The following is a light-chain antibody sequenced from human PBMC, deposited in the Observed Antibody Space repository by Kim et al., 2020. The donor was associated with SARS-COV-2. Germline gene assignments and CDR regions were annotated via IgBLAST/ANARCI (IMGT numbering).Light chain of an antibody. Sequence: PGERATLSCRASQSVSSSYVAWYQQKPGQAPRLLIYGASSRASGIPDRFSGSGSGTDFALTISRLEPEDFAVYYCQQSGSSPWTFGQGTKVEIK. CDR1: QSVSSSY. CDR3: QQSGSSPWT. V-gene: IGKV3-20*01. CDR2: GAS. J-gene: IGKJ1*01.